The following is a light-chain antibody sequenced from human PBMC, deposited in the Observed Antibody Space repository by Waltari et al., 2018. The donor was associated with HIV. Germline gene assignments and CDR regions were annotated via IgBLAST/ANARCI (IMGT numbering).Light chain of an antibody. CDR2: GNS. CDR1: SSNIGAGYD. CDR3: QSYDSSLSRGV. J-gene: IGLJ2*01. V-gene: IGLV1-40*01. Sequence: CTGSSSNIGAGYDVHWYQQLPGTAPKLLIYGNSNRPSGVPDRFSGSKSGTSASLAITGLQAEDEADYYCQSYDSSLSRGVFGGGTKLTVL.